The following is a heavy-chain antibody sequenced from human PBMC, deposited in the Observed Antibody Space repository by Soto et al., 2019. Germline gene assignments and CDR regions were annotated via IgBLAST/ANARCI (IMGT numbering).Heavy chain of an antibody. V-gene: IGHV3-23*01. CDR2: ISGSGGST. CDR3: AKDGRGYYDSSGYYYVSPYGMDV. J-gene: IGHJ6*02. Sequence: GGSLRLSCAASGFTFSSYAMSWVRQEPGKGLEWVSAISGSGGSTYYADSVKGRFTISRDNSKNTLYLQMNSLRAEDTAVYYCAKDGRGYYDSSGYYYVSPYGMDVWGQGTTVTVSS. CDR1: GFTFSSYA. D-gene: IGHD3-22*01.